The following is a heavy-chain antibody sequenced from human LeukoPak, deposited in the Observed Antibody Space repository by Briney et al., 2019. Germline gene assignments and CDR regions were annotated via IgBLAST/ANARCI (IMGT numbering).Heavy chain of an antibody. V-gene: IGHV4-30-2*01. CDR3: ARDHSSSSYGMDV. D-gene: IGHD6-13*01. Sequence: SETLSLTCAVSGGSISSGGYSWSWIRQPPGKGLEWIGYIYHSGSTYYNPSLKSRVTISVDRSKNQFSLKLSSVTAADTAVYYCARDHSSSSYGMDVWGQGTTVTVSS. J-gene: IGHJ6*02. CDR1: GGSISSGGYS. CDR2: IYHSGST.